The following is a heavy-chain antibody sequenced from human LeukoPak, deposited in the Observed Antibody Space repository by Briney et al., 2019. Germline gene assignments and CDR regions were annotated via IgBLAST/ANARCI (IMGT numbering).Heavy chain of an antibody. V-gene: IGHV3-30*18. CDR2: ISYDGSNK. CDR3: AKELDYGGNSPFHY. CDR1: RFTFSGYG. J-gene: IGHJ4*02. D-gene: IGHD4-23*01. Sequence: GRSLRLSCTASRFTFSGYGMHWVRQAPGKGLEWVAFISYDGSNKYYVDSVKGRFTISRDNSKNTLYLQMNSLRAEDTAVYYCAKELDYGGNSPFHYWGQGTLVTVSS.